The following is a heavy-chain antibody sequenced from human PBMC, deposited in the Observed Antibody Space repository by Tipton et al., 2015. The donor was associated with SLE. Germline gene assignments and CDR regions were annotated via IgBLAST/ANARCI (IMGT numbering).Heavy chain of an antibody. J-gene: IGHJ6*02. D-gene: IGHD1-1*01. V-gene: IGHV4-59*11. CDR1: GGSMSSHY. Sequence: LRLSCTVSGGSMSSHYWSWIRQPPGKGLEWIGYIYCNGRTNYNPSLKSRVTISASTSKKEFSLKLNSMTAADSALYYCARSQLGGYFYSLDVWGQGTTVSVSS. CDR2: IYCNGRT. CDR3: ARSQLGGYFYSLDV.